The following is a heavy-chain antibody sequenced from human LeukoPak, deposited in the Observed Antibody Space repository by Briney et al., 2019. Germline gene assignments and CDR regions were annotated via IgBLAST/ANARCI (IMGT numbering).Heavy chain of an antibody. CDR3: ARRNPLGYCSSTSCHGWFDY. CDR2: IYTSGST. D-gene: IGHD2-2*01. V-gene: IGHV4-4*09. CDR1: GGSISSYY. Sequence: PSETLSLTCTVSGGSISSYYWSWIRQPPGKGLEWIGYIYTSGSTNYNPSLKSRVTISVDTSKNQFSLKLSSVTAADTAVYYCARRNPLGYCSSTSCHGWFDYWGQGTLVTVSS. J-gene: IGHJ4*02.